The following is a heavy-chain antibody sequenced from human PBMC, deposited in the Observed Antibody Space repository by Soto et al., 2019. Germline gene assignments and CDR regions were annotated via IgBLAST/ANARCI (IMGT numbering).Heavy chain of an antibody. D-gene: IGHD2-15*01. Sequence: GGSLRLSCAASGFNFSNYAVSWVRLDAGEGLVWVSTLSGSGDITYYAESVKGRFTISRDNSKSTLYLQMNSLRAEDTAVYFFAIGRSCNGANCYESFDSRSQGTLVIV. CDR3: AIGRSCNGANCYESFDS. CDR1: GFNFSNYA. CDR2: LSGSGDIT. V-gene: IGHV3-23*01. J-gene: IGHJ4*02.